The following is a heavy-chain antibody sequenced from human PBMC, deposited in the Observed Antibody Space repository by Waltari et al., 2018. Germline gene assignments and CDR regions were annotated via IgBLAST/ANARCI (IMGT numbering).Heavy chain of an antibody. CDR3: VRAPGTTAISTDGGYFDS. J-gene: IGHJ4*02. V-gene: IGHV1-69*01. CDR2: MIPVLNIR. D-gene: IGHD2-8*02. Sequence: QLEQSGAGVKKPGSSVRVSCQASGGPFRRSVFAWVRQAPGQGPEWMGGMIPVLNIRNYAQKFQGRVTISADESTTTVYMDLSSLTSEDTAMYDCVRAPGTTAISTDGGYFDSWGQGTLVIVSS. CDR1: GGPFRRSV.